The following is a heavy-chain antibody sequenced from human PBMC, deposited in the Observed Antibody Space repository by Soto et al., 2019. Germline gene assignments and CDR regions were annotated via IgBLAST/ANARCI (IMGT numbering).Heavy chain of an antibody. Sequence: GEALKISCKGSGYSFTSYWISWVRQMPWKGLEWMGRIDPSDSYTNYSPSFQGHVTISADKSISTAYLQWSSLKASDTAMYYCARLQEAAGDNDLTFDYWGQGTLVTVSS. J-gene: IGHJ4*02. CDR1: GYSFTSYW. CDR3: ARLQEAAGDNDLTFDY. CDR2: IDPSDSYT. D-gene: IGHD6-13*01. V-gene: IGHV5-10-1*01.